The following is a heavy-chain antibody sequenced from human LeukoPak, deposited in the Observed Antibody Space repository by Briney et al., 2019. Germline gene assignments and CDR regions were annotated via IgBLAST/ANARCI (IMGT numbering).Heavy chain of an antibody. CDR1: GGSISSYY. D-gene: IGHD3-3*01. J-gene: IGHJ6*04. V-gene: IGHV4-59*01. CDR3: AREGVALGSMDV. CDR2: IYYSGST. Sequence: SETLSLTCTVSGGSISSYYWSWIRQPPGKGLEWIGYIYYSGSTNYNPSLKSRVTISVDTSKNQFSLKLSSVTAADTAVYYCAREGVALGSMDVWGKRTTVTVSS.